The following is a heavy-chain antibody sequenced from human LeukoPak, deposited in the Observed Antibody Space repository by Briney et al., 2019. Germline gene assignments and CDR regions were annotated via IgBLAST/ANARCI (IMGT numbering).Heavy chain of an antibody. J-gene: IGHJ4*02. CDR1: GFTFSSYA. V-gene: IGHV3-23*01. CDR3: AKDRGITMVRGGGGADY. Sequence: GGPLRLSCAASGFTFSSYAMSWVRQAPGKGLEWVSAISGSGGSTYYADSVKGRFTISRDNSKNTLYLQMNSLRAEDTAVYYCAKDRGITMVRGGGGADYWGQGTLVTVSS. CDR2: ISGSGGST. D-gene: IGHD3-10*01.